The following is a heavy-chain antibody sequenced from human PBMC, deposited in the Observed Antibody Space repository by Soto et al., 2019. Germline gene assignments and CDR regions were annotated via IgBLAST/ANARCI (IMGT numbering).Heavy chain of an antibody. CDR2: ISSSSSTR. V-gene: IGHV3-48*02. D-gene: IGHD5-12*01. Sequence: GGSLRLSCAASGFSFSTFRMSWVRQAPGKGLEWVSHISSSSSTRYYADSVEGRFTISRNNAENSLYLHMSSLRDEDTAVYYCARDGDGYNYSFEFWGQGTLVTVSS. CDR1: GFSFSTFR. CDR3: ARDGDGYNYSFEF. J-gene: IGHJ4*02.